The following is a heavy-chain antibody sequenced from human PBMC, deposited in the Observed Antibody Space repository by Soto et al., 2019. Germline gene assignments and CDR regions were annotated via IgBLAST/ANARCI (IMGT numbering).Heavy chain of an antibody. D-gene: IGHD3-16*02. CDR2: TYYRSKWYN. Sequence: SQTLSLTCAISGDSVSSNSAAWNWIRQSPSRGLEWLGRTYYRSKWYNDYAVSVKSRITINPDTSKNQFSLQLNSVTPEDTAVYYCARSLSNYDYVWGSYRWAPLNFDYWGQGTLVTVSS. CDR3: ARSLSNYDYVWGSYRWAPLNFDY. V-gene: IGHV6-1*01. J-gene: IGHJ4*02. CDR1: GDSVSSNSAA.